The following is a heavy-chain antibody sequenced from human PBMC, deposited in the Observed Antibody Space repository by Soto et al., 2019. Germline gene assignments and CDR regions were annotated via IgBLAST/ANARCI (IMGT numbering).Heavy chain of an antibody. CDR1: GFTFRNYG. CDR2: ISHDGSDK. V-gene: IGHV3-30*03. J-gene: IGHJ5*02. CDR3: ARERGEYSSSREFDP. Sequence: PGGSLRLSCAASGFTFRNYGMHWVRQAPGKGLEWVAVISHDGSDKYYADSMKGRFIISRDNSENTLFLNMNSLKPEDTAVYYCARERGEYSSSREFDPWGQGTLVTVSS. D-gene: IGHD6-6*01.